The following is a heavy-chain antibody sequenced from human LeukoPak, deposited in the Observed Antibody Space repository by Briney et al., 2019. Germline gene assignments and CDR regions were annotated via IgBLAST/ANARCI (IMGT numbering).Heavy chain of an antibody. Sequence: PGGSLRLSCAASGFTFSSYWMSWVRQAPGKGLEWVANIKQDGSEKYYVDSVKGRFTISRDNAKNSLYLQMNSLRAEDTAVYYCARDRRYFDWLSGKSGYFDYWGQGTLVTVSS. J-gene: IGHJ4*02. V-gene: IGHV3-7*01. D-gene: IGHD3-9*01. CDR2: IKQDGSEK. CDR3: ARDRRYFDWLSGKSGYFDY. CDR1: GFTFSSYW.